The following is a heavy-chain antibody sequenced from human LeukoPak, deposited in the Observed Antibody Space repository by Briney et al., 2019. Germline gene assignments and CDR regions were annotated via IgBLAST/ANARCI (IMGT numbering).Heavy chain of an antibody. J-gene: IGHJ4*02. D-gene: IGHD2-8*02. CDR2: INWNGGST. CDR3: ATYRQVLLPFES. CDR1: GFTFDDYG. Sequence: PGGSLRLSCAASGFTFDDYGMSWVRQAPGKGLEWVSGINWNGGSTGYADSVKGRFTISRDNAKNSLYLQMNSLRAEHTAIYYCATYRQVLLPFESWGQGTLVTVSS. V-gene: IGHV3-20*04.